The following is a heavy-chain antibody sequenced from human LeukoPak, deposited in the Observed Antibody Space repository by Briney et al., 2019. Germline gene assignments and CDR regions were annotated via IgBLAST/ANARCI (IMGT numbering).Heavy chain of an antibody. Sequence: PSETLSLTCTVSGGSINDHAWCWIRQPPGRGLDWIGCVYYTGSSEYNAPLKSRLTISTDTPNNQLSLKVTSVTAANTAIYSCARLSCIATAGAYSYHSLDTWGQGTTVTVSS. CDR1: GGSINDHA. CDR2: VYYTGSS. CDR3: ARLSCIATAGAYSYHSLDT. J-gene: IGHJ6*02. D-gene: IGHD6-13*01. V-gene: IGHV4-59*11.